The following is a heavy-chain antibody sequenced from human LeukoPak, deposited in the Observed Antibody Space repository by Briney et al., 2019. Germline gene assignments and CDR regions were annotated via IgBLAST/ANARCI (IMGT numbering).Heavy chain of an antibody. CDR1: GGTFSSYA. CDR2: IIPIFGTA. D-gene: IGHD3-16*01. Sequence: GASVKVSCKASGGTFSSYAISWVRQAPGQGLEWMGGIIPIFGTANYAQKFQGRVTITADESTSTAYMELSSLRSEDTAVYYCARVDRTFHYYYGMDVWGQGTTVTVSS. V-gene: IGHV1-69*13. CDR3: ARVDRTFHYYYGMDV. J-gene: IGHJ6*02.